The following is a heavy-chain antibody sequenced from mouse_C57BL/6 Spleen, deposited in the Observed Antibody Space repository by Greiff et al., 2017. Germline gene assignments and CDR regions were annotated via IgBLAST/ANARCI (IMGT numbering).Heavy chain of an antibody. D-gene: IGHD1-1*01. CDR2: IDPSDSYT. Sequence: QVQLQQPGAELVMPGASVKLSCKASGYTFTSYWMHWVKQRPGQGLEWIGEIDPSDSYTNYNQKFKGKSTLTVDKSSSTAYMQLSRLTSEYSAVYYCARSGNYGSSYSFDDWGQGTTLTVSS. V-gene: IGHV1-69*01. CDR1: GYTFTSYW. J-gene: IGHJ2*01. CDR3: ARSGNYGSSYSFDD.